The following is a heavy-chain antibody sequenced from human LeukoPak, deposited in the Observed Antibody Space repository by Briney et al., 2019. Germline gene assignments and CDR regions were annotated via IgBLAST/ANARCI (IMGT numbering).Heavy chain of an antibody. CDR3: ASPIESGSYSAFDI. D-gene: IGHD1-26*01. V-gene: IGHV1-69*04. J-gene: IGHJ3*02. CDR2: IIPILGIA. CDR1: GGTFSSYA. Sequence: GSAVNVSCKASGGTFSSYAISWVGQAPGQALEWMGRIIPILGIANYAQKFQGRVTITADKSTSTAYMELSSLRSEDTAVYYCASPIESGSYSAFDIWGQGTMVTVSS.